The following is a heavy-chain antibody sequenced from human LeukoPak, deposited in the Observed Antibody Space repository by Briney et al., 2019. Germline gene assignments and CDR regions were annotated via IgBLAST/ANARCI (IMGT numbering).Heavy chain of an antibody. D-gene: IGHD6-6*01. Sequence: GSLRLSCAASGFTFSSYSMNWVRQAPGKGLEWVSSISSSSSYIYYADSVKGRFTISRDNAKNSLYLQMNSLRAEDTAVYYCARDWGVYSSLRPYFDYWGQGTLVTVSS. CDR3: ARDWGVYSSLRPYFDY. V-gene: IGHV3-21*01. CDR2: ISSSSSYI. J-gene: IGHJ4*02. CDR1: GFTFSSYS.